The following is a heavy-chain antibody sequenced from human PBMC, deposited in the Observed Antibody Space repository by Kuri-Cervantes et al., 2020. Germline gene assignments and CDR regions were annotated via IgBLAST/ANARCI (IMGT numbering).Heavy chain of an antibody. D-gene: IGHD2-21*02. CDR2: IYHSGST. CDR3: ARVPGLYCGGDCYDDY. Sequence: SETLSLTCTVSGYSISSGYYWGWIRQPPGKGLEWIGSIYHSGSTYYNPSLKSRVTISVDTSKNQFSLKLSSVTAADTAVYYCARVPGLYCGGDCYDDYWGQGTLVTVSS. J-gene: IGHJ4*02. V-gene: IGHV4-38-2*02. CDR1: GYSISSGYY.